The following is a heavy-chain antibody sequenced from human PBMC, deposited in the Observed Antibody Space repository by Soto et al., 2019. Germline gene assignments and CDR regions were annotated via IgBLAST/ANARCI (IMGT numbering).Heavy chain of an antibody. V-gene: IGHV3-48*02. CDR3: ARGASSGPTHFDY. D-gene: IGHD6-19*01. J-gene: IGHJ4*02. CDR1: GFTFSSYS. CDR2: ISSSSATI. Sequence: GGSLRLSCAASGFTFSSYSMNWVRQAPGKGLEWVSYISSSSATIYYADSVKGRFTISRDNAKNSLYLQMNSLRDEDTAVYYCARGASSGPTHFDYWGQGTLVTVSS.